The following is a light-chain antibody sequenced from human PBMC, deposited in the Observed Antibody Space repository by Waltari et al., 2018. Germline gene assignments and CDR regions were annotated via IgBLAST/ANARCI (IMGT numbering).Light chain of an antibody. CDR1: ETISRY. CDR2: DAS. J-gene: IGKJ4*01. V-gene: IGKV1-39*01. CDR3: QQSHSAPLT. Sequence: DIQMTQSPSSLSAFVGDRVTIICRASETISRYLKWYQQKTGKAPKLLIYDASSLQSGDLSRFSGSGSGTDFTLTISSLQPEDFATYYCQQSHSAPLTFGGGTKVEIK.